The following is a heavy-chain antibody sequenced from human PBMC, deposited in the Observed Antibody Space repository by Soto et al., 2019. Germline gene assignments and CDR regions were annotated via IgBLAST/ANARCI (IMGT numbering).Heavy chain of an antibody. CDR2: IYLSGST. CDR1: GGSISSGGYS. V-gene: IGHV4-30-2*01. Sequence: PSETLSLTCAVSGGSISSGGYSWSWIRQPPGKGLEWIGYIYLSGSTYYNPSLKSRVTISVDRSKNQFSLKLSSVTAADTAVYYCASSGIVGAPSYFDYWGQGTLLTVSS. CDR3: ASSGIVGAPSYFDY. J-gene: IGHJ4*02. D-gene: IGHD1-26*01.